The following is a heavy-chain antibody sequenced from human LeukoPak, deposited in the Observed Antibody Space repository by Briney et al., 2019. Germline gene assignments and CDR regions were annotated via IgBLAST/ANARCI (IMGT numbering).Heavy chain of an antibody. V-gene: IGHV4-59*01. D-gene: IGHD1-1*01. CDR3: ARGPIGMTTG. CDR2: IYYSGST. CDR1: GGSISSYY. J-gene: IGHJ4*02. Sequence: SETLSLTCTVPGGSISSYYWSWIRQPPGKGLEWIGYIYYSGSTNYNPSLKSRVTISVDTSKNQFSLKLSSVTAADTAVYYCARGPIGMTTGWGQGTLVTVSS.